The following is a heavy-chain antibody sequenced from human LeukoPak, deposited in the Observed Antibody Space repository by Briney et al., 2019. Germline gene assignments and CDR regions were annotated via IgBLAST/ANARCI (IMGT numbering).Heavy chain of an antibody. J-gene: IGHJ4*02. CDR3: AVGELWFGY. CDR1: GGSISSSSYY. V-gene: IGHV4-31*03. D-gene: IGHD3-10*01. Sequence: ASETLSLTCTVSGGSISSSSYYWTWIRQHPGKGLEWIGFIYYNGNTFYNPSLKSRVTISVDTSKNQFSLKLTSVTAADTAVYYCAVGELWFGYWGQGTLVTVSS. CDR2: IYYNGNT.